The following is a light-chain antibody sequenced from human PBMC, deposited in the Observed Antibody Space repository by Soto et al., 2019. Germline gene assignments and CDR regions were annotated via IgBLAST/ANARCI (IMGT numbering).Light chain of an antibody. J-gene: IGKJ2*01. V-gene: IGKV3-20*01. CDR3: QQYGSSSMNT. CDR1: QSVTSTY. Sequence: EIVLTQSPGTLSLSPGERATLSCRASQSVTSTYLAWYQLKPGQAPRLLIYDASRRATGIPDRFSGSGSGTDFTLTISRLEPEDFAVYYCQQYGSSSMNTFGQGTKLEIK. CDR2: DAS.